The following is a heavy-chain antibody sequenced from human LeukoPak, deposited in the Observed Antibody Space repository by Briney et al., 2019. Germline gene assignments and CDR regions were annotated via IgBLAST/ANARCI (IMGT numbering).Heavy chain of an antibody. Sequence: GRSLRLSCAASGFTFDDYAMHWVRQAPGKGLEWVSGISWNSGSIGYADSVKGRFTISRDNAKNSLYLQMNSLRAEDTALYYCARGPVVTALDYWGQGTLVTVSS. CDR2: ISWNSGSI. V-gene: IGHV3-9*01. J-gene: IGHJ4*02. D-gene: IGHD2-21*02. CDR1: GFTFDDYA. CDR3: ARGPVVTALDY.